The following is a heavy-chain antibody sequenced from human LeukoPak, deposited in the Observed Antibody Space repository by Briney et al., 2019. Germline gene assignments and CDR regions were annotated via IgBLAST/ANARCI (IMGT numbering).Heavy chain of an antibody. V-gene: IGHV4-34*01. J-gene: IGHJ4*02. CDR3: ARGNCSGGSCYGYYFDY. D-gene: IGHD2-15*01. CDR1: GGSFSGYY. Sequence: SETLSLTCAVYGGSFSGYYWSWIRQPPGKGLEWIGEINHSGSTDYNPSLKSRVTISVDTSKNQFSLKLSSVTAADTAVYYCARGNCSGGSCYGYYFDYWGQGTLVTVSS. CDR2: INHSGST.